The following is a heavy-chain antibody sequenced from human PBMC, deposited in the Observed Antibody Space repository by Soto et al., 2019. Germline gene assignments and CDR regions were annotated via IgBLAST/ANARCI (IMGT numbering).Heavy chain of an antibody. D-gene: IGHD2-15*01. CDR1: GFAFSSFT. V-gene: IGHV3-21*01. Sequence: VQLVESGGGLVQPGGSLRLSCAASGFAFSSFTMNWVRQAPGKGLEWVSSISSSSSYIYYTDSLEGRFTISRDNAKNSLYLQMDSLRGEDTAVYYCARGGPYCSGATCYSFDYWGQGTLVTVSS. CDR2: ISSSSSYI. CDR3: ARGGPYCSGATCYSFDY. J-gene: IGHJ4*02.